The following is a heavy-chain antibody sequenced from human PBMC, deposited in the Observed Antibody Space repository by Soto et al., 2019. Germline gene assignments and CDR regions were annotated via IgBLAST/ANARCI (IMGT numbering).Heavy chain of an antibody. V-gene: IGHV5-51*01. Sequence: PGESLKISCNASGYSFTRYWICWVRQTPWKGLEWMGLIYPGDSDTRYSPSFQGHVTISADKSITTAYLQRSSLTASDTAMYYCARRGDSGGFIDYWGQGILVTVS. D-gene: IGHD3-22*01. CDR3: ARRGDSGGFIDY. CDR1: GYSFTRYW. CDR2: IYPGDSDT. J-gene: IGHJ4*02.